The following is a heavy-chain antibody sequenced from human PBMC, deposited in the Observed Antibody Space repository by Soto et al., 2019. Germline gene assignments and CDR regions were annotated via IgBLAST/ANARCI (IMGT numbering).Heavy chain of an antibody. CDR2: ISANDVGT. V-gene: IGHV3-23*01. Sequence: GALRLSCEASGFTLRNYAMTWIRQAPGKGLEWVSLISANDVGTYYAESVKTRFTISTDQSRNTVYLQMDSLRADDTAIYYCAKAKNDYNWDNRPPFDYWGQGTLVTVSS. D-gene: IGHD1-20*01. CDR1: GFTLRNYA. J-gene: IGHJ4*02. CDR3: AKAKNDYNWDNRPPFDY.